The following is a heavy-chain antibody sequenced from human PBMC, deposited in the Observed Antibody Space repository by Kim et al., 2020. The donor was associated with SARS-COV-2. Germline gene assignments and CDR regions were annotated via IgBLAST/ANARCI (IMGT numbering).Heavy chain of an antibody. J-gene: IGHJ6*02. CDR3: ARPGSYYLSGMDV. CDR1: GGTFSSYA. Sequence: SAKVSCKASGGTFSSYAISWVRQAPGQGLEWMGRIIPILGIANYAQKFQGRVTITADKSTSTAYMELSSLRSEDTAVYYCARPGSYYLSGMDVWGQGTTVTVSS. D-gene: IGHD1-26*01. CDR2: IIPILGIA. V-gene: IGHV1-69*04.